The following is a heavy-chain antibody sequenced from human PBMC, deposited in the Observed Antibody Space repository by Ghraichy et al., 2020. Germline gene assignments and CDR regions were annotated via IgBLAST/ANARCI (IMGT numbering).Heavy chain of an antibody. V-gene: IGHV3-20*04. CDR1: GFTFDDYG. J-gene: IGHJ6*02. D-gene: IGHD3-16*01. Sequence: GGSLRLSCAASGFTFDDYGMSWVRQAPGKGLEWVSGINRNSDTTGYADSVKGRFTISRDNAKNSLYLQMNSLRAEDTALYYCVKRWGYGMDVWGQGTTVTVSS. CDR3: VKRWGYGMDV. CDR2: INRNSDTT.